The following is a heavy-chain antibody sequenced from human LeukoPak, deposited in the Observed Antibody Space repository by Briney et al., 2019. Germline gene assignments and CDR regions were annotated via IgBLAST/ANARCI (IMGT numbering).Heavy chain of an antibody. V-gene: IGHV3-74*01. D-gene: IGHD6-19*01. CDR1: GFTFSSYW. CDR3: AVAGKRVYFDY. J-gene: IGHJ4*02. CDR2: INSDGSST. Sequence: GVSLRLSCAASGFTFSSYWMHWVRQAPGEGVVWVSRINSDGSSTSYADSVKGRFTISRDNAKNTLYLQMNSLRAEDTAVYYCAVAGKRVYFDYWGQGTLVTVSS.